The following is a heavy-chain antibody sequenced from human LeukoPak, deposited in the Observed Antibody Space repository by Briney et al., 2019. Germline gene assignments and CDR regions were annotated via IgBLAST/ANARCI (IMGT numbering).Heavy chain of an antibody. CDR1: GGSISSGSYY. J-gene: IGHJ3*02. Sequence: SQTLSLTCTVSGGSISSGSYYWSWIRQPAGKGLEWIGRIYTSGSTNYNPSLKSRDTISVDTSKNQFSLKLSSVTAADTAVYYCARAASSSWYGNDAFDIWGQGTMVTVSS. CDR2: IYTSGST. CDR3: ARAASSSWYGNDAFDI. V-gene: IGHV4-61*02. D-gene: IGHD6-13*01.